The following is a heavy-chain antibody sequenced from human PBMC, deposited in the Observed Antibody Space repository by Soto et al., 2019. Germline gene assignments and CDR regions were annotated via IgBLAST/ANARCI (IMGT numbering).Heavy chain of an antibody. CDR3: AKGMYDYDILTGPFDY. J-gene: IGHJ4*02. CDR2: ISGSGGST. Sequence: TGGSLRLSCAASGFTFSSYAMSWVRQAPGKGLEWVSAISGSGGSTYYADSVKGRFTISRDNSKNTLYLQMNSLRAEDTAVYYCAKGMYDYDILTGPFDYWGQGTLVTVSS. V-gene: IGHV3-23*01. CDR1: GFTFSSYA. D-gene: IGHD3-9*01.